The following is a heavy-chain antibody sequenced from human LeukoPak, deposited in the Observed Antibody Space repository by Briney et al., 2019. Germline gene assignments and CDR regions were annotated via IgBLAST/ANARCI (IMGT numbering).Heavy chain of an antibody. V-gene: IGHV3-30-3*01. Sequence: GGSLRLSCAASGFTFSRYAMHWVRQAPGKGLEWVAVLSYDGSGKYYADSVKGRFTISRDNSKNTLYLQMNSLRAEDTAVYYCTRDRPDSSGYIFDYWGQGTLVTVSS. CDR1: GFTFSRYA. D-gene: IGHD3-22*01. J-gene: IGHJ4*02. CDR3: TRDRPDSSGYIFDY. CDR2: LSYDGSGK.